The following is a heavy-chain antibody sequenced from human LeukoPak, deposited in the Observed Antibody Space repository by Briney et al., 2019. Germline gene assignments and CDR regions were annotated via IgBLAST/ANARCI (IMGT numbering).Heavy chain of an antibody. CDR2: TNPSGSST. V-gene: IGHV1-46*01. Sequence: GASVKVSCKASGYTFTSYYLHWVRQAPGQGLEWMGLTNPSGSSTSNTQKFQGRVTMTRDTSTSTVYMELSSLRSEDTAVYYCARATYYYDSSGYSPDYWGQGTLVTVFS. CDR3: ARATYYYDSSGYSPDY. CDR1: GYTFTSYY. D-gene: IGHD3-22*01. J-gene: IGHJ4*02.